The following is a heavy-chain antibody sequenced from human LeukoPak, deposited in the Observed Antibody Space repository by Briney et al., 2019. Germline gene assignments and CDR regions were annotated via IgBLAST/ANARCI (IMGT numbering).Heavy chain of an antibody. J-gene: IGHJ4*02. CDR1: GGSISSGGYY. CDR3: ARDMRGYTH. CDR2: IYYSGST. D-gene: IGHD5-24*01. Sequence: PSETLSLTCTVSGGSISSGGYYWSWIRQPPGKGLEWIGYIYYSGSTNYNPSLKSRVTISVDTSKNQFSLKLSSVTAADTAVYYCARDMRGYTHWGQGTLVTVSS. V-gene: IGHV4-61*08.